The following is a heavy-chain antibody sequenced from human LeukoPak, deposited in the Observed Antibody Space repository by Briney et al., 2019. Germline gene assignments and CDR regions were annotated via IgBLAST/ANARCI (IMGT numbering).Heavy chain of an antibody. J-gene: IGHJ3*01. V-gene: IGHV5-51*01. D-gene: IGHD3-16*02. Sequence: GESLKISCKGSGYSFPNYWIGWVRQMPGKGPEWMGIIYPGDSDTTYKPSFQGHITVSADMSISTAYLQWSSLKASDTAMYYCARSRAEKVPVWGSYRHHDAFDLWGQGTRVTVSS. CDR2: IYPGDSDT. CDR1: GYSFPNYW. CDR3: ARSRAEKVPVWGSYRHHDAFDL.